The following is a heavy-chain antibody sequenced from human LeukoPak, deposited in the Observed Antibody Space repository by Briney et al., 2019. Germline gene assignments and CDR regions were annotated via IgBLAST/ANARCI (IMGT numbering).Heavy chain of an antibody. Sequence: SETLSLTCTVSGASISSSSYYWGWIRQPPGKGLEWIGSISYSGNTYYNPSLKSRVTMSVDTSKNQFSLKLTSVTATDTSVYYCASKVGVVTAYDHWGQGTLVTVSS. J-gene: IGHJ4*02. V-gene: IGHV4-39*01. CDR2: ISYSGNT. CDR3: ASKVGVVTAYDH. CDR1: GASISSSSYY. D-gene: IGHD2-21*02.